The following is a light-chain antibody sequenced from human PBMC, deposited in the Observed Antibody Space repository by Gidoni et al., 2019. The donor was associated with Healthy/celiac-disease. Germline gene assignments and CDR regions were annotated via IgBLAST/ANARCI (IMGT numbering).Light chain of an antibody. CDR2: SNN. J-gene: IGLJ2*01. CDR3: AAWDDSLNGPV. CDR1: SSNIGSNT. Sequence: QPGLTQPPSASGTPGQRVTISCSGSSSNIGSNTVNWYQQLPGTAPKLLIYSNNQRPSGVPARFSVSKSGTSASLAISGLQSEAEADYYCAAWDDSLNGPVFGGGTKLTVL. V-gene: IGLV1-44*01.